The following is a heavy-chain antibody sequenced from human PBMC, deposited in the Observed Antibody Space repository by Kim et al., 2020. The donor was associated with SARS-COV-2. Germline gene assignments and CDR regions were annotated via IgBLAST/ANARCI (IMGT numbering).Heavy chain of an antibody. V-gene: IGHV3-30-3*01. Sequence: GGSLRLSCAASGFTFSSYAMHWVRQAPGKGLEWVAVISYDGSNKYYADSVKGRFTISRDNSKNTLYLQMNSLRAEDTAVYYCASSYCSSTSCPGFDAFDIWGQGTMVTVSS. D-gene: IGHD2-2*01. CDR2: ISYDGSNK. CDR3: ASSYCSSTSCPGFDAFDI. CDR1: GFTFSSYA. J-gene: IGHJ3*02.